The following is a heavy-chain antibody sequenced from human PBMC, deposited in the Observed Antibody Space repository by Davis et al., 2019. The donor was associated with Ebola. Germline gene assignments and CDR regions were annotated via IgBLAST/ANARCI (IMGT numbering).Heavy chain of an antibody. CDR2: IYYSGST. V-gene: IGHV4-61*01. J-gene: IGHJ5*02. CDR3: ARGDSTGGPFDP. Sequence: GSLRLSCTVSGGSVSSGYYYWSWVRQPPGKGLEWIGYIYYSGSTKNNPSLKSRVTISVDTSKNQFSLKLSSVTAADTAVYYCARGDSTGGPFDPWGQGTLVTVSS. D-gene: IGHD6-19*01. CDR1: GGSVSSGYYY.